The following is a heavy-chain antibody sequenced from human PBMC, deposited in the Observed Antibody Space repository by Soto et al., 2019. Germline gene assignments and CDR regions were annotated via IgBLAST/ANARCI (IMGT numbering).Heavy chain of an antibody. V-gene: IGHV3-15*01. CDR2: IKSKTDGGTT. D-gene: IGHD3-16*01. J-gene: IGHJ4*02. CDR1: GFTFSNAW. Sequence: GGSLRLSCAASGFTFSNAWMSWVRQAPGKGLEWVGRIKSKTDGGTTDYAAPVKGRFTISRDDSKNTLYLQMNSLKTEDTAVYYCTTAAYDYDSLYFDYWGQGTLVTVSS. CDR3: TTAAYDYDSLYFDY.